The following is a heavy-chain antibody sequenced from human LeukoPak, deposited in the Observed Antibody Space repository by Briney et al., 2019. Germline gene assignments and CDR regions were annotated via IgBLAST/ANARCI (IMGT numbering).Heavy chain of an antibody. CDR3: AKGLRFLEWLFDDGFDI. J-gene: IGHJ3*02. V-gene: IGHV3-9*01. Sequence: QPGRSLRLSCAASEFTFDDYAMHWVRQAPGKGLEWVSGISWNSGNIGYADSVKGRFTISRDNAKNSLYLQMNSLSAEDTALYYCAKGLRFLEWLFDDGFDIWGQGTMVTVSS. CDR1: EFTFDDYA. D-gene: IGHD3-3*01. CDR2: ISWNSGNI.